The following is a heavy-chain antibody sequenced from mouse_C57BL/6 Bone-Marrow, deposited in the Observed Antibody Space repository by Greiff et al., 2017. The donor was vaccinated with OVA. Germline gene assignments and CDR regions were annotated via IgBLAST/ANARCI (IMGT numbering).Heavy chain of an antibody. J-gene: IGHJ4*01. CDR1: GFNIKDDY. CDR2: IDPENGDT. Sequence: VQLQQSGAELVRPGASVKLSCTASGFNIKDDYMHWVKQRPEQGLEWIGWIDPENGDTEYASKFQGKATITADTSSHTAYLQLSSLTSDDTAVYYCTTSYSNSYYAMDYWGQGTSVTGSS. CDR3: TTSYSNSYYAMDY. D-gene: IGHD2-5*01. V-gene: IGHV14-4*01.